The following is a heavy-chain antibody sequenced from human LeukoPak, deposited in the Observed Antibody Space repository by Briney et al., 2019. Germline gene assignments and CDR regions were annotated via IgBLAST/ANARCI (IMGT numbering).Heavy chain of an antibody. CDR1: GFTFSSYA. D-gene: IGHD6-13*01. J-gene: IGHJ4*02. V-gene: IGHV3-30-3*01. Sequence: GGSLRLSCAASGFTFSSYAMHWVRQAPGKGLEWVAVISYDGSNKYYADSVKGRFTISRDNSKSTLYLQMNSLRAEDTAVYYCARGESGSWYEDYWGQGTLVTVSS. CDR3: ARGESGSWYEDY. CDR2: ISYDGSNK.